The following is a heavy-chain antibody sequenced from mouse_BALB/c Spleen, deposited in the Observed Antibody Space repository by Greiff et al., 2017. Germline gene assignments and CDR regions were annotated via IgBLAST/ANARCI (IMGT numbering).Heavy chain of an antibody. CDR2: IYPGNSDT. CDR3: TRNGNSLYYAMDY. CDR1: GYTFTSYW. Sequence: EVQLQQSGTVLARPGASVKMSCKASGYTFTSYWMHWVKQRPGQGLEWIGAIYPGNSDTSYNQKFKGKAKLTAVTSTSTAYMELSSLTNEDSAVYYCTRNGNSLYYAMDYWGQGTSVTGSS. D-gene: IGHD2-1*01. V-gene: IGHV1-5*01. J-gene: IGHJ4*01.